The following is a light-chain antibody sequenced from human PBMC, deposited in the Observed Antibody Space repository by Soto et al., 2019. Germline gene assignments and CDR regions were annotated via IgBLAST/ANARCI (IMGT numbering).Light chain of an antibody. CDR2: EVS. J-gene: IGLJ3*02. CDR1: SNDVGAYKY. V-gene: IGLV2-14*01. CDR3: SSYTSTSTL. Sequence: QSALTQPASVSGSPGQSITISCTGTSNDVGAYKYVSWYQQLPGKAPKLMIYEVSNRPSGVSNRFSVSKSGNTASLTISGLQAEDEADYYCSSYTSTSTLFGGGTKVTVL.